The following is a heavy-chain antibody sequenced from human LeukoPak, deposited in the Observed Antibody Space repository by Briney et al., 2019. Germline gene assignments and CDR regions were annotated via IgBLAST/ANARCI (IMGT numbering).Heavy chain of an antibody. CDR1: GDSVSSPTYF. D-gene: IGHD6-13*01. CDR3: ARDQTAPGIAAPFDY. V-gene: IGHV4-39*02. CDR2: IFYYGTS. Sequence: SETLSLTCTVSGDSVSSPTYFWGWIRHPPGKGLEWIGSIFYYGTSYYNPSLKSRVTISVDTSTNQFSLKLNSVTAADTAVYYCARDQTAPGIAAPFDYWGQGTLVTVSS. J-gene: IGHJ4*02.